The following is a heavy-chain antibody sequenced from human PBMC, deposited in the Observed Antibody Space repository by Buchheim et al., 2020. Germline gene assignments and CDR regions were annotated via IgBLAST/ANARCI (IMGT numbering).Heavy chain of an antibody. Sequence: EVQLLESGGGLVQPGGSLRLSCAASGFTFSAYAMTWVRQAPGKGLEWVSSISGSGLDTFYADSVKGRFTISRDSSKNTLYLLMNSLRAEDTAVYYCAKCIADYIWAPRAWGQGTL. CDR3: AKCIADYIWAPRA. CDR1: GFTFSAYA. J-gene: IGHJ4*02. V-gene: IGHV3-23*01. CDR2: ISGSGLDT. D-gene: IGHD3-16*01.